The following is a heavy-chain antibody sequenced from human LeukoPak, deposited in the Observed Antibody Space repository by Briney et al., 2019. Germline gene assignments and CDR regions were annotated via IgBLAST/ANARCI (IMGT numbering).Heavy chain of an antibody. CDR1: GYTFTGHY. D-gene: IGHD3-10*01. Sequence: ASVKVSCKASGYTFTGHYMHWVRQAPGQGLEWMGWINPNSGGTNYAQKFQGRVTMTRDTSISTAYMELSRLRSDDTAVYYCARVAVEIWFGEFTAFDYWGQGTLVTVSS. V-gene: IGHV1-2*02. CDR3: ARVAVEIWFGEFTAFDY. CDR2: INPNSGGT. J-gene: IGHJ4*02.